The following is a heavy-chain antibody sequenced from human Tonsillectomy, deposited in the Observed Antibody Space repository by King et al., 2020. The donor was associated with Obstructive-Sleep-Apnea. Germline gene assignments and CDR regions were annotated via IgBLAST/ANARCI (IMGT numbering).Heavy chain of an antibody. CDR2: TSPDGSQK. CDR1: GFTFSTYT. Sequence: VQLVESGGGVVQPGRSLRLSCAASGFTFSTYTMHWVRQAPGKGLEWVALTSPDGSQKYYADSVEGRFTLSRDNSKNTLYLQMSSLRAEDTAVFYCAALDYGMDVWGQGTTVTVSS. CDR3: AALDYGMDV. V-gene: IGHV3-30-3*01. J-gene: IGHJ6*02.